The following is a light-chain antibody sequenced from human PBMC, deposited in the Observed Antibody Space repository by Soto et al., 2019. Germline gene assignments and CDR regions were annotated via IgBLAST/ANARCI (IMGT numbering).Light chain of an antibody. CDR2: DTS. CDR1: QSVTSSS. J-gene: IGKJ1*01. V-gene: IGKV3-20*01. CDR3: HQFGSSPPRT. Sequence: EIVLTQSPGTLSLSPGERATLSCRSSQSVTSSSLAWYQQKSGQAPRLLIYDTSRRATGIPDRFRGSGSGTEFTLTISRLDPDDFAVYYCHQFGSSPPRTFGQGTKVDIK.